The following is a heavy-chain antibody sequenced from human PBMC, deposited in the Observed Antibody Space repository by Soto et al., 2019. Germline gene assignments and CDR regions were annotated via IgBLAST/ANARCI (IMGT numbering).Heavy chain of an antibody. CDR1: GFTFSSYG. D-gene: IGHD6-19*01. Sequence: GGSLRLSCAASGFTFSSYGMHWVRQAPGKGLEWVAVISYDGSNKYYADSVKGRFTISRDNSKNTLYLQMNSLRAEDTAVYYCAKDVLAVAGTEAYYYGMDVWGQGTTVTVSS. V-gene: IGHV3-30*18. CDR2: ISYDGSNK. J-gene: IGHJ6*02. CDR3: AKDVLAVAGTEAYYYGMDV.